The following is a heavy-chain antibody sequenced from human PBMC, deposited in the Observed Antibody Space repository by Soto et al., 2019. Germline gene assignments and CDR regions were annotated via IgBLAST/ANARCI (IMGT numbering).Heavy chain of an antibody. CDR2: IYYSGST. V-gene: IGHV4-30-4*01. J-gene: IGHJ5*02. Sequence: SETLSLTCPVSGASISSGDYYWSWIRQPQWKGLECIGYIYYSGSTYYNPSLKSRVTISVDTSKNQFSLKLSSVTAAETAVDYCARDPSRSSSLGWFDPWGQGALVTGSS. D-gene: IGHD6-6*01. CDR3: ARDPSRSSSLGWFDP. CDR1: GASISSGDYY.